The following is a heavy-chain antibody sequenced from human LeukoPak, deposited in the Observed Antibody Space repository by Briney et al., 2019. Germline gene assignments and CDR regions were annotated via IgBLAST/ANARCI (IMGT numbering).Heavy chain of an antibody. Sequence: SETLSLTCTVSGSSISNGYYWGWIRQPPGKGLEWIGSIFHSGSTYYNPSLESRVTISVDTSKNQFSLKLSSVTAADTAVYYCARVGWGSTFDYWGQGTLVTVSS. CDR2: IFHSGST. D-gene: IGHD7-27*01. CDR3: ARVGWGSTFDY. J-gene: IGHJ4*02. CDR1: GSSISNGYY. V-gene: IGHV4-38-2*02.